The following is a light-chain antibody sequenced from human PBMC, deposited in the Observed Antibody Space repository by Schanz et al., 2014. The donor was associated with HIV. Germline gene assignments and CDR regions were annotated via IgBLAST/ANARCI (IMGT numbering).Light chain of an antibody. J-gene: IGLJ2*01. V-gene: IGLV2-11*01. CDR2: DVT. CDR1: SSDVGSYNY. Sequence: QSALTQPRSVSGSPGQSVTISCTGTSSDVGSYNYVSWYQQRPGKAPKLMIYDVTKRPSGVPDRFSGSKSGNTASLTVSGLQAEDEADYFCCSYVHFTRSVVFGGATKLPVL. CDR3: CSYVHFTRSVV.